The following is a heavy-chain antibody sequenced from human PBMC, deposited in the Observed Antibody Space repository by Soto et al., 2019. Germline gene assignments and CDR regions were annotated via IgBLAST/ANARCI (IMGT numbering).Heavy chain of an antibody. J-gene: IGHJ4*02. D-gene: IGHD6-13*01. Sequence: QVQLVQSGAEVKKPGASVKVSCKASGYTFTNSYIHWVRQAPGQVLEWMALLNPNGGSTNYAQNFQGRVTVTRDTSTSTVYMELTSLTSEDTAVDYCARHLAAGDYWGQGTLVTVSS. CDR1: GYTFTNSY. CDR2: LNPNGGST. CDR3: ARHLAAGDY. V-gene: IGHV1-46*01.